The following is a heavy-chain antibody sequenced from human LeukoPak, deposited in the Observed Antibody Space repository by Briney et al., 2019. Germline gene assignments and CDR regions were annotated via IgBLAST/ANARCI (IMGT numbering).Heavy chain of an antibody. V-gene: IGHV3-23*01. CDR3: AKDSIVGAALDY. CDR2: ISGSDGST. Sequence: GGSLRLSCAASGFTLSTYAVCGVRQTPGKGLEWVSAISGSDGSTYYADSVKGRFTISRDNSKNTLYLQMNSVRAGDTAVYYCAKDSIVGAALDYWGQVTLVTV. D-gene: IGHD1-26*01. CDR1: GFTLSTYA. J-gene: IGHJ4*02.